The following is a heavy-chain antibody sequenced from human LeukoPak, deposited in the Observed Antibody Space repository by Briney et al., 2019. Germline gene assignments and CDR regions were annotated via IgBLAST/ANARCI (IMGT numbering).Heavy chain of an antibody. D-gene: IGHD4-17*01. V-gene: IGHV3-72*01. CDR1: GFTFSDHY. CDR3: AREGHDYGDYLDY. CDR2: TRNKANSYTT. J-gene: IGHJ4*02. Sequence: GGSLRLSCAASGFTFSDHYMDWVRQAPGKGLEWVGRTRNKANSYTTEYAASVKGRFTISRDDSKNSLYLQMNSLKTEDTAVYYCAREGHDYGDYLDYWGQGTLVTVSS.